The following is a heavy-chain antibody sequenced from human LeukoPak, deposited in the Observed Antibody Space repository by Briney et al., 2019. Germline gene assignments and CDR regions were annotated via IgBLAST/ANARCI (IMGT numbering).Heavy chain of an antibody. CDR3: VRDGDSSSWNFDY. Sequence: GGSLRLSCAASGFTPSSYGMHLIRQAPGKGLEWVAFILVGGSDTYYTDSVKGRFTISRDNSKNTVFLQMNSLRAEDTAIYYCVRDGDSSSWNFDYWGQGTLVTVSS. D-gene: IGHD6-13*01. J-gene: IGHJ4*02. V-gene: IGHV3-33*01. CDR1: GFTPSSYG. CDR2: ILVGGSDT.